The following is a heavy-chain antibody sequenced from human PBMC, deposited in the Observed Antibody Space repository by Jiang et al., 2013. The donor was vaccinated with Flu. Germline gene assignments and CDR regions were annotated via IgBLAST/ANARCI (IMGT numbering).Heavy chain of an antibody. CDR2: NSGGT. D-gene: IGHD3-10*01. V-gene: IGHV1-2*04. Sequence: NSGGTNYAQKFQGWVTMTRDTSISTAYMELSRLRSDDTAVYYCARDSYGYHSMDVWGQGTTVTVSS. J-gene: IGHJ6*02. CDR3: ARDSYGYHSMDV.